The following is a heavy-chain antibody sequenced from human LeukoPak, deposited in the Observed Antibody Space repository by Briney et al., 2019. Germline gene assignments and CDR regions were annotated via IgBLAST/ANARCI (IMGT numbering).Heavy chain of an antibody. J-gene: IGHJ1*01. V-gene: IGHV3-23*01. D-gene: IGHD3-22*01. CDR2: ISGSGGST. CDR1: GFTFSSYA. CDR3: AKSSGYYLEYFQH. Sequence: HAGGSLRLSCAASGFTFSSYAMSWVRQAPGKGLEWVSAISGSGGSTYYADPVKGRFTISRDNSKNTLYLQMNSLRAEDTAVYYCAKSSGYYLEYFQHWGQGTLVTVSS.